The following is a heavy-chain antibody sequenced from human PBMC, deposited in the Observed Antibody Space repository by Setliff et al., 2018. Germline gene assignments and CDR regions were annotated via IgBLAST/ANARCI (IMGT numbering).Heavy chain of an antibody. D-gene: IGHD6-19*01. CDR3: ARATRDSGGWYYEYNWFDP. J-gene: IGHJ5*02. Sequence: GASVKVSCKASGYSFLSYGITWVRQAPGQGLEWMGWISAQDGNTIYAQTFQGRVTMTRDTSINTAYMELSTLTSDDTAVYFCARATRDSGGWYYEYNWFDPWGQGTLVTVSS. V-gene: IGHV1-18*01. CDR1: GYSFLSYG. CDR2: ISAQDGNT.